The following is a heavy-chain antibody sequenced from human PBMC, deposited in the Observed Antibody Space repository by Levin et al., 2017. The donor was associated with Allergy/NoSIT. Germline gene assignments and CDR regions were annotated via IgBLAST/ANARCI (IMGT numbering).Heavy chain of an antibody. CDR3: ARRGYSYNDAFNI. CDR2: IYYSGDT. V-gene: IGHV4-31*03. J-gene: IGHJ3*02. Sequence: SETLSLTCTVSGGSINSGGYYWNWIRQHPGKGLESIGYIYYSGDTYYNPSLESRVTISLDTSRNQFSLKLKCLTAADTAVYYCARRGYSYNDAFNIWGQGTMLTVSS. CDR1: GGSINSGGYY. D-gene: IGHD5-18*01.